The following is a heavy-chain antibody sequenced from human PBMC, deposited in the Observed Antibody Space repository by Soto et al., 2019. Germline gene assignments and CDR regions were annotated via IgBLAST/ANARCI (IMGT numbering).Heavy chain of an antibody. CDR2: ISGSGGST. D-gene: IGHD5-12*01. CDR1: GFTFSSYA. V-gene: IGHV3-23*01. J-gene: IGHJ6*02. Sequence: GSLRLSCAASGFTFSSYAMSWVRQAPGKGLEWVSAISGSGGSTCYADSVKGRFTISRDNSKNTLYLQMNSLRAEDTAVYYCAKRYSGYDWYYYYGMDVWGQGTTVTVSS. CDR3: AKRYSGYDWYYYYGMDV.